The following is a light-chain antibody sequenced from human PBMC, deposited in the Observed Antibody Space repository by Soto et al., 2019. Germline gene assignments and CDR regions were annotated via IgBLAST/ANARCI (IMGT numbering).Light chain of an antibody. J-gene: IGLJ2*01. CDR2: RAD. V-gene: IGLV1-47*01. CDR1: SANIGSNY. Sequence: QSVLTQSPSASGTPGQRVTISCSGNSANIGSNYVYWYQQFPGTAPRLLIYRADQRPSGVPDRFSGSKSGTSASLAISGLRSEDEAAYYCAAWDDTVNGLVFGGGTKLTVL. CDR3: AAWDDTVNGLV.